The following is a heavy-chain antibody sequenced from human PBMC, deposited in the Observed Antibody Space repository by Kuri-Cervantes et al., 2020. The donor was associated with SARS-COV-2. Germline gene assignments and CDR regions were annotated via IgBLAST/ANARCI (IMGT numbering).Heavy chain of an antibody. CDR1: GFTFSSYS. V-gene: IGHV3-48*02. J-gene: IGHJ4*02. CDR3: ARDGGLSVVVIDFDY. CDR2: ISSSSSTI. Sequence: GGSLRLSCAASGFTFSSYSMNWVRQAPGKGLEWVSSISSSSSTIYYADSVKGRFTISRDNAKNSPYLQMNSLRDEDTAVYYCARDGGLSVVVIDFDYWGQGTLVTVSS. D-gene: IGHD3-22*01.